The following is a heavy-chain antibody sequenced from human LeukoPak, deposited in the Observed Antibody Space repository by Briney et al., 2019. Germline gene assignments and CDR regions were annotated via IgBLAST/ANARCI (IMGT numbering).Heavy chain of an antibody. CDR1: GYIFTSYN. CDR2: TNSSGGGT. D-gene: IGHD6-19*01. CDR3: ARFAVHCRLTVAGQFGLDY. J-gene: IGHJ4*02. Sequence: GASVKVSCKASGYIFTSYNIYWVRQAPGQGLEWMGITNSSGGGTNYAQRFQGRVSMTRDTSTSTVYMELRSLRSEDTAVYYCARFAVHCRLTVAGQFGLDYWGQGTLVTVSS. V-gene: IGHV1-46*01.